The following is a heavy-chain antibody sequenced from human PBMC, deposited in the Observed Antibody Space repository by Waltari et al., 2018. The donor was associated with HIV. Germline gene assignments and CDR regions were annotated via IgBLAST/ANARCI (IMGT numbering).Heavy chain of an antibody. D-gene: IGHD4-17*01. CDR2: VIPVFGTL. Sequence: QVQLVQSGAEVKRPGSSVKVSCPASGGTFNRYSVSWVRPAPGQGLEWMGGVIPVFGTLNYAQKFKDRLTLIADEAKGTAYMELTNLRSEDTALYYCSTSRQNNSYASDYGAYLLASWGQGTLVTVSS. CDR3: STSRQNNSYASDYGAYLLAS. CDR1: GGTFNRYS. J-gene: IGHJ4*02. V-gene: IGHV1-69*12.